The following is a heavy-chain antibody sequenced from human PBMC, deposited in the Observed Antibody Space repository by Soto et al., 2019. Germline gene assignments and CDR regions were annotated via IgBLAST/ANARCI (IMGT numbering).Heavy chain of an antibody. J-gene: IGHJ4*02. D-gene: IGHD3-22*01. Sequence: QVQLVESGGGVVQPGRSLRLSCAASGFTFSSYGMHWVRQAPGKGLEWVAVISYDGSNKYYADSVKGRFTISRDNSKNTLYLQMNSLRAEDTDVYYCAKDVGEEDGSGYYHDYWGQGTLVTVSS. CDR1: GFTFSSYG. CDR2: ISYDGSNK. CDR3: AKDVGEEDGSGYYHDY. V-gene: IGHV3-30*18.